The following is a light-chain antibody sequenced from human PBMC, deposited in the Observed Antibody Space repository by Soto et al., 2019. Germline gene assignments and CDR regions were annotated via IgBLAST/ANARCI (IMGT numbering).Light chain of an antibody. V-gene: IGKV1-17*01. CDR1: QDIRND. CDR2: AAF. Sequence: DTQMTQSPSSLSASVGDRVTITCRASQDIRNDLCWYQQKPGKAPKRLIYAAFILQSGVPPRFSGNGSGTEFTLTISSLQAEDYATYFCLQHKTYSLTFGQGTRLE. J-gene: IGKJ5*01. CDR3: LQHKTYSLT.